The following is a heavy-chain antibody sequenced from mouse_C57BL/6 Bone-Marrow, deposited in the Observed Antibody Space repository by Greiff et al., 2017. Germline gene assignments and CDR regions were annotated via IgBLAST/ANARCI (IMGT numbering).Heavy chain of an antibody. CDR1: GYTFTSSG. CDR3: ARHFYYYGSSHWYFDV. J-gene: IGHJ1*03. CDR2: IYPRSGNT. Sequence: QVQLQQSGAELARPGASVKLSCKASGYTFTSSGISWVKQRTGQGLEWIGEIYPRSGNTYYNEKFKGKATLTADKSSSTAYMELRSLTSADSAVYFCARHFYYYGSSHWYFDVWGTGTTVTVSS. V-gene: IGHV1-81*01. D-gene: IGHD1-1*01.